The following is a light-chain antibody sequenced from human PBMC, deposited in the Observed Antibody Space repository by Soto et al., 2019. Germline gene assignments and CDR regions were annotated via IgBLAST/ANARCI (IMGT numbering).Light chain of an antibody. J-gene: IGLJ1*01. V-gene: IGLV2-14*01. CDR1: SSDIGGYKY. CDR3: TSYSTYSIIV. Sequence: QSVLTQPASVSGSLGQSITISCTGTSSDIGGYKYVSWYQQHPGKAPKLIIFEVSNRPSGVSDRFSGSNSGNTASLTISGLQDEEEADYYCTSYSTYSIIVFGTGTKVTVL. CDR2: EVS.